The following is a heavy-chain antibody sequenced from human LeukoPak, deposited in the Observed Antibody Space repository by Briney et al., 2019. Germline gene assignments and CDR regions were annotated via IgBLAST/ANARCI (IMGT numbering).Heavy chain of an antibody. D-gene: IGHD2-15*01. CDR1: GYTFTSYG. V-gene: IGHV1-18*04. CDR3: ARLIVAAMRFDY. J-gene: IGHJ4*02. Sequence: ASVTVSCKASGYTFTSYGISWVRQAPGQGLEWMGWISAYNGNTNYAQKLQGRVTMTTDTSTSTAYMELRSLRSDDTAVYYCARLIVAAMRFDYWGQGTLVTVSS. CDR2: ISAYNGNT.